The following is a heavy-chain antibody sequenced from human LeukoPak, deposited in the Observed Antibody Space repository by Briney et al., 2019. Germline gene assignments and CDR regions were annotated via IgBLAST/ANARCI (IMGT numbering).Heavy chain of an antibody. CDR1: GITFSSYW. CDR2: IKTDGSEK. CDR3: ATYSSLNRREFQY. D-gene: IGHD3-22*01. Sequence: GGSLRLSCVASGITFSSYWMSWVRQAPGKGLQWVANIKTDGSEKYYVDSVKGRFTISRDNAKNSLYLQMNSLRAEDTAVYYCATYSSLNRREFQYWGQGTLLTVSS. J-gene: IGHJ1*01. V-gene: IGHV3-7*01.